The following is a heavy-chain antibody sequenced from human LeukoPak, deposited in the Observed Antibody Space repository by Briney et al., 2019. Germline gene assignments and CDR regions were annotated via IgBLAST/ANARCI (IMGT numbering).Heavy chain of an antibody. CDR2: INHSGST. CDR3: ARVVRSGWPGSGFYYYYMDV. D-gene: IGHD2-15*01. V-gene: IGHV4-34*01. Sequence: SETLSLTCAVYGGSFSGYYWSWARQPPGKGLEWIGEINHSGSTNYNPSLKSRVTISVDTSKNQFSLKLSSVTAADTAVYYCARVVRSGWPGSGFYYYYMDVWGKGTTVTVSS. CDR1: GGSFSGYY. J-gene: IGHJ6*03.